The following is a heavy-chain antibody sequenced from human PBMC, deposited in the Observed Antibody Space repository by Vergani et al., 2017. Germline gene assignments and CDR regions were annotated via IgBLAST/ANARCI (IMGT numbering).Heavy chain of an antibody. J-gene: IGHJ3*02. CDR2: IYYSGST. Sequence: QVQLQESGPGLVKPSETLSLTCTVSGGSLSSYYWSWIRQPPGKGLEWIGYIYYSGSTNHNPALKSRVTISVDTSKNQFTLKLSSVTAGDTAVYYCARGWVGPYAFDIWGQGTMVTVSS. CDR3: ARGWVGPYAFDI. D-gene: IGHD1-26*01. V-gene: IGHV4-59*12. CDR1: GGSLSSYY.